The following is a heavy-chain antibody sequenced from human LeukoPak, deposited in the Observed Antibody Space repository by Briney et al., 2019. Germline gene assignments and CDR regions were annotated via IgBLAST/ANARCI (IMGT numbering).Heavy chain of an antibody. CDR1: GYSITSGYY. CDR3: ARMGVSYYYDSSTYYPAAFDV. CDR2: IFHSGSI. V-gene: IGHV4-38-2*01. J-gene: IGHJ3*01. Sequence: SETLSLTCAVSGYSITSGYYWGWIRQSPGRGLEWIATIFHSGSIYYNPSLKSRVTLSVDTSKNQFTLKLNSVTAADTAVYYCARMGVSYYYDSSTYYPAAFDVWGQGTMVSVPS. D-gene: IGHD3-22*01.